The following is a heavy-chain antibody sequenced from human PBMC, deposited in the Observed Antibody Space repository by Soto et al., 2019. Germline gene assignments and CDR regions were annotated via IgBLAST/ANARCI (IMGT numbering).Heavy chain of an antibody. Sequence: QITLKESGPTLVKPTQTLTLTCTFSGFSLSTSGVGVGWIRQPPGKALEWLALIYWDDDKRYSPSLKSRLTITTDTSKNQVVLTMTNMDPVDTATYYCAHRLIAAAGGGPTTPSFDIWGQGTMVTVSS. CDR3: AHRLIAAAGGGPTTPSFDI. CDR1: GFSLSTSGVG. V-gene: IGHV2-5*02. D-gene: IGHD6-13*01. J-gene: IGHJ3*02. CDR2: IYWDDDK.